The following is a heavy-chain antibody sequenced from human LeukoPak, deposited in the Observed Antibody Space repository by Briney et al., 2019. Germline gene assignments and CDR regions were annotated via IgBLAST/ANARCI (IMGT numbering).Heavy chain of an antibody. CDR3: ARDLTDYDSSGYLDY. J-gene: IGHJ4*02. V-gene: IGHV3-33*01. Sequence: GRSLRLSCTASGFTFSSYDMHWVRQAPGKGLEWVALIWYDGSNKYYADSVKGRFTISRDNSKNTLYLQMNSLRAEDTAVYYCARDLTDYDSSGYLDYWGQGTLVSVSS. D-gene: IGHD3-22*01. CDR2: IWYDGSNK. CDR1: GFTFSSYD.